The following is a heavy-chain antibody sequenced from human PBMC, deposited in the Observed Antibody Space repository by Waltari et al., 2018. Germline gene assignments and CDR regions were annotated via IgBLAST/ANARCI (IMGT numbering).Heavy chain of an antibody. V-gene: IGHV3-43*02. D-gene: IGHD1-1*01. CDR3: AKDMIGGNEEFDY. Sequence: MQCVRQPPGKGLEWVSLISGDGYSTYYADSVKGRFTISRDNSKNSLYLQMSSLRTEDTALYYCAKDMIGGNEEFDYWGQGTLVTVSS. CDR2: ISGDGYST. J-gene: IGHJ4*02.